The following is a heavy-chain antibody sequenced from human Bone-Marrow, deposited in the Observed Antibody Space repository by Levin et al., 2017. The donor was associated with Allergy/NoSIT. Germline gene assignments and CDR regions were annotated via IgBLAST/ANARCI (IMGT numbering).Heavy chain of an antibody. J-gene: IGHJ6*02. CDR1: GGSISDDSYY. CDR2: IYYDGSA. CDR3: AGEPNSPYYCHYGLDV. V-gene: IGHV4-39*07. D-gene: IGHD2/OR15-2a*01. Sequence: SQTLSLTCTVSGGSISDDSYYWAWVRQPPGKGLEWVGSIYYDGSAYYNPSLKTRLTISVDTSKNQFSLRVNSVIAADTAVYYCAGEPNSPYYCHYGLDVWGPGTTVTVSS.